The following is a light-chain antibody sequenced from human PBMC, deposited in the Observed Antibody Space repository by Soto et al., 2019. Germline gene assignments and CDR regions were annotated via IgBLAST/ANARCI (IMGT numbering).Light chain of an antibody. J-gene: IGLJ1*01. CDR2: QDN. CDR1: SGSIASNF. V-gene: IGLV6-57*01. CDR3: QSYDESSHV. Sequence: NFMLTQPHSVSESPGKTVTISCTRSSGSIASNFVQWSQQRPGSSPTTVIYQDNQRPSGVPHRFSGSIDRSSNSASLTISGLRTEDEADYYWQSYDESSHVFGTGTKLTVL.